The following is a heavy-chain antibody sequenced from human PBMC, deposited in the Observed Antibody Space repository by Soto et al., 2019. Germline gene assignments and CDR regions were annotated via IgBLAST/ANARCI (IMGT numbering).Heavy chain of an antibody. CDR1: GFTFSSYA. V-gene: IGHV3-30-3*01. J-gene: IGHJ2*01. Sequence: QVQLVEAGGGVVQPGRSLRLSCAASGFTFSSYAMHWVRQAPGKGLEWVAVISYDGSNKYYADSVKGRFTISRDNSKNTLYLQMNSLRAEDTAVYYCARVLAAVRNWYFDLWGRGTLVTVSS. CDR3: ARVLAAVRNWYFDL. D-gene: IGHD6-13*01. CDR2: ISYDGSNK.